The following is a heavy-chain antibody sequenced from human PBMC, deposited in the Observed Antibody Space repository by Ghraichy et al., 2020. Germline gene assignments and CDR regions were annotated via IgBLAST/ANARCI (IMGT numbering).Heavy chain of an antibody. J-gene: IGHJ5*02. D-gene: IGHD4-17*01. CDR2: ISAYNGNT. CDR1: GYTFTSYG. CDR3: ARQMTTVTTGWFDP. Sequence: ASVKVSCKASGYTFTSYGISWVRQAPGQGLEWMRWISAYNGNTNYAQKLQGRVTMTTDTSTSTAYMELRSLRSDDTAVYYCARQMTTVTTGWFDPWGQGTLVTVSS. V-gene: IGHV1-18*04.